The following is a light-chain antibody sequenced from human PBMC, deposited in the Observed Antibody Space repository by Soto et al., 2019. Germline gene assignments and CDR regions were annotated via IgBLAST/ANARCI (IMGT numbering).Light chain of an antibody. V-gene: IGKV1-5*01. CDR3: QQYNSYWT. CDR2: DAS. J-gene: IGKJ1*01. CDR1: QSISSW. Sequence: DRQMTQSRSTLSASVGDRFTITCLASQSISSWLAWYQQKPGKAPKLLIYDASSLESGVPSRLSGGGSGTEFTLTISSLQPDDFPTYYCQQYNSYWTFGQGTKVDIK.